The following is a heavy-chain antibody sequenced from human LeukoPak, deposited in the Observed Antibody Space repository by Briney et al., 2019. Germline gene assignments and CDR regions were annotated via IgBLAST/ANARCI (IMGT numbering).Heavy chain of an antibody. CDR3: AKGSTQFYFDS. CDR2: ITGSAGST. CDR1: GGTFSSYA. Sequence: ASVKVSCKASGGTFSSYAMYWVRQAPGKGLEWVSAITGSAGSTYYADSVKGRFTISRDNSKNTLYLQMNTLRAEDTALYYCAKGSTQFYFDSWGQGTLVTVSS. D-gene: IGHD5-24*01. J-gene: IGHJ4*02. V-gene: IGHV3-23*01.